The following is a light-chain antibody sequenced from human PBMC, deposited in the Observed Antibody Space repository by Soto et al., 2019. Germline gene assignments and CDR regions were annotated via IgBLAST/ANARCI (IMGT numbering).Light chain of an antibody. V-gene: IGLV1-44*01. Sequence: QSVLTQPPSASGTPGQRVTISCSGSYSNIGSNSVHWYQHLPGTAPKLLIYSTNQRPSGVPGRFSASKSGTSASLAISGLQSEDEADYYCAALDARLDGLYVFGTGTKVTVL. CDR2: STN. J-gene: IGLJ1*01. CDR3: AALDARLDGLYV. CDR1: YSNIGSNS.